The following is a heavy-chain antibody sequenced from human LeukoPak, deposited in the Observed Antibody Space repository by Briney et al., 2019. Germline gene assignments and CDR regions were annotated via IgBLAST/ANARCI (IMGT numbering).Heavy chain of an antibody. CDR2: INHNSGGT. Sequence: GASVTVSCKASGYTFTGYYMHWVRQAPGQGREWMGWINHNSGGTNYAQKFHGRVTMTTDTSISTAYMELSRLRSDDTAVYYCARGTLLQQQLVVYWGQGTLVTVSS. CDR1: GYTFTGYY. D-gene: IGHD6-13*01. J-gene: IGHJ4*02. V-gene: IGHV1-2*02. CDR3: ARGTLLQQQLVVY.